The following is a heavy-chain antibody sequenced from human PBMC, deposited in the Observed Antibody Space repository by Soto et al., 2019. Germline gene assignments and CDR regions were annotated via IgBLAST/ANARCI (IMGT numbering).Heavy chain of an antibody. J-gene: IGHJ4*02. V-gene: IGHV3-11*01. CDR1: GYTFSDYY. CDR3: ASHYDMWSGYLSPVDY. D-gene: IGHD3-3*01. CDR2: IDTSGTKI. Sequence: QVQLVESGGDLVKPGGSLRLSCAASGYTFSDYYRSWIRQAPGKGREWISYIDTSGTKIYYADSLKGRFTITRDNAKNSLYLEMNSLSDEDTAVYYCASHYDMWSGYLSPVDYWGQGTLVTVSS.